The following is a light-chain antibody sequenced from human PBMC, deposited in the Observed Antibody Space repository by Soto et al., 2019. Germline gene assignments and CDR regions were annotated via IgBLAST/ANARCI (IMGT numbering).Light chain of an antibody. CDR2: IAS. CDR1: QDINSW. Sequence: DIQMTQSPSSVSASVGDRVTITCRASQDINSWLTWYQQKPGKAPKVLIYIASRLQIGVPSRFSGRGSGTEFTLTISSLQPDDFATYYCQHYNSYSEAFGQGTKVDIK. CDR3: QHYNSYSEA. V-gene: IGKV1D-16*01. J-gene: IGKJ1*01.